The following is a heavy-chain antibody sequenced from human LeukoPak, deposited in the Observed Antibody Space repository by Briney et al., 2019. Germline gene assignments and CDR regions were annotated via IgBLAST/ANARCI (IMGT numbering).Heavy chain of an antibody. CDR3: ARDWQQLGWFDP. CDR1: GYTVSSNY. D-gene: IGHD6-13*01. Sequence: PGGSLRLSCAASGYTVSSNYMSWVRQAPGKGLEWVSMIYSGGRTHYADSVKGRFTISRDNSKNTLYLQMNSLRVEDTAVYYCARDWQQLGWFDPWGQGTLVTVSS. J-gene: IGHJ5*02. CDR2: IYSGGRT. V-gene: IGHV3-66*01.